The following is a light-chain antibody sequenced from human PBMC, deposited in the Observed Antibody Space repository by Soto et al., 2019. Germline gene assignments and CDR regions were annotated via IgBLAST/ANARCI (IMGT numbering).Light chain of an antibody. Sequence: DIQMTQSPSTLSASVGDRVTITCRASQSISSWLAWYQQKPGKAPKILIYKASSLESGVPSRFSGIGSGTEFTLTISSMKPDDFATYYCQHYNSWWTFDQGTKVDIK. CDR3: QHYNSWWT. V-gene: IGKV1-5*03. J-gene: IGKJ1*01. CDR2: KAS. CDR1: QSISSW.